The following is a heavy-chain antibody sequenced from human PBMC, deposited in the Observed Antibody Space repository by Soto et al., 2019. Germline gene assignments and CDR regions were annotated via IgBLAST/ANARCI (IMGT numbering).Heavy chain of an antibody. CDR3: AADRYWTHAFDI. CDR2: IFVGSGNN. J-gene: IGHJ3*02. Sequence: ASVKVSCKASGFTFTSSAVQGVRQARGQRLEGIGWIFVGSGNNNYAQKFQERVTITRDMSTSTAYMELSSLRSEDPAVYYCAADRYWTHAFDIWGQGTMVTVSS. D-gene: IGHD2-8*02. CDR1: GFTFTSSA. V-gene: IGHV1-58*01.